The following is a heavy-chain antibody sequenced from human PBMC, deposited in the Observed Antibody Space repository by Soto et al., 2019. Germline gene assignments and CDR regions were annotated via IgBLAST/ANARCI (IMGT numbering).Heavy chain of an antibody. CDR3: ATVFDA. Sequence: EVQLVESGGGLVQPGGSLRVSCAASGFTFRSHRIHWVRQAPGKGLEWVSRIDTDGGGTSYADSVKGRFTISTDNAENTVYLQMNGLRVEDPAVYYCATVFDAWGQGTLVTVSS. CDR1: GFTFRSHR. J-gene: IGHJ5*02. V-gene: IGHV3-74*01. CDR2: IDTDGGGT.